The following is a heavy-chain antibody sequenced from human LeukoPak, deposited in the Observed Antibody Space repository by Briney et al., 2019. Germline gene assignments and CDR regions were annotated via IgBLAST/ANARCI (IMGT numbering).Heavy chain of an antibody. CDR2: INHSGST. CDR1: GGSFSGYY. CDR3: ARSGRYYYDSSGYYYDY. D-gene: IGHD3-22*01. V-gene: IGHV4-34*01. Sequence: SETLSLTCAVYGGSFSGYYWSWIRQPPGKGLEWIREINHSGSTNYNPSLKSRVTISVDTSKNQSSLKLSSVTAADTAVYYCARSGRYYYDSSGYYYDYWGQGTLVTVSS. J-gene: IGHJ4*02.